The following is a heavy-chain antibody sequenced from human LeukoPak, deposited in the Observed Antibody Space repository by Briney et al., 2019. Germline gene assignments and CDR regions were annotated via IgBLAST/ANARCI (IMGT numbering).Heavy chain of an antibody. Sequence: GGSLRLSCAASGFTFSSYSMKWVRQAPGQGLEWVASISSSSSYIYYADSVKGRFTISRDNATNSLYLQMNSLRAEDTAVYYCARDFTGNYYGSGSYYNGLDYWGQGTLVTVSS. CDR3: ARDFTGNYYGSGSYYNGLDY. D-gene: IGHD3-10*01. V-gene: IGHV3-21*01. CDR2: ISSSSSYI. CDR1: GFTFSSYS. J-gene: IGHJ4*02.